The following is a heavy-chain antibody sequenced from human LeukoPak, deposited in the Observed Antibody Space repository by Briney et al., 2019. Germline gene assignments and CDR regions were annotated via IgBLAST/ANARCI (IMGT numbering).Heavy chain of an antibody. Sequence: GGSLRLSCAASGFTFSSYSMNWVRQAPGKGLEWVSSISSSSSYIYYADSVKGRFTISRDNAKNSLYLQMNSLRAGDTAVYYCARDDLTYYYDSSPRNYWGQGTLVTVSS. CDR3: ARDDLTYYYDSSPRNY. CDR1: GFTFSSYS. D-gene: IGHD3-22*01. J-gene: IGHJ4*02. CDR2: ISSSSSYI. V-gene: IGHV3-21*01.